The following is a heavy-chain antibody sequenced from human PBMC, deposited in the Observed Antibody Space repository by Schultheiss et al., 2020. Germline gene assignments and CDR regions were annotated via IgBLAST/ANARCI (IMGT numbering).Heavy chain of an antibody. CDR3: ARARLSYDILTGYSNDAFDI. CDR1: GGSFSGYY. Sequence: SQTLSLTCAVYGGSFSGYYWSWIRQPPGKGLEWIGEINHSGSTNYNPSLKSRVTISVDTSKNQFSLKLSSVTAADTAVYYCARARLSYDILTGYSNDAFDIWGQGTMVTVSS. V-gene: IGHV4-34*01. D-gene: IGHD3-9*01. CDR2: INHSGST. J-gene: IGHJ3*02.